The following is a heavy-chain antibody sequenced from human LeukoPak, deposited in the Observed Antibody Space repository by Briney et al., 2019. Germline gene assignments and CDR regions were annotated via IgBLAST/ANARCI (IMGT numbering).Heavy chain of an antibody. CDR3: ASGSGSYVNAYYYYGMDV. J-gene: IGHJ6*02. Sequence: SETLSLTCTVSGGSISSGGYYWSWIRQHPGKGLEWIGHIYYSGSTYYNPSLKSRVTISVDTSKNQFSLKLSSVTAANTAVYYCASGSGSYVNAYYYYGMDVWGQGTTVTVSS. D-gene: IGHD3-10*01. V-gene: IGHV4-31*03. CDR2: IYYSGST. CDR1: GGSISSGGYY.